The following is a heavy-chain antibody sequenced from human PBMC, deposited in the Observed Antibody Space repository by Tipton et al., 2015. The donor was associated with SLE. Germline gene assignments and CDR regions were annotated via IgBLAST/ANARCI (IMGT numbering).Heavy chain of an antibody. V-gene: IGHV4-38-2*01. D-gene: IGHD5-24*01. CDR3: ARCNYVEMATIRAFDI. J-gene: IGHJ3*02. Sequence: TLSLTCAVSGYSLSSGYYWGWMRLPPGKGLEWIGTIYHSGSTNYNPSLKSRVTISVDTSKNQFSLNLNSVTAADTAVYYCARCNYVEMATIRAFDIWGQGTMVTVSS. CDR2: IYHSGST. CDR1: GYSLSSGYY.